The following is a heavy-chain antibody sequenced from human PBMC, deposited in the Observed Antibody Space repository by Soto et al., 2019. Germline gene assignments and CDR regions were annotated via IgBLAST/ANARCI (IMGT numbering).Heavy chain of an antibody. CDR1: GFTFNNYA. Sequence: EVQLLESGGGLVQPGGSLRLSCAASGFTFNNYAMTWVRQDPGKGLEWVSAISGGGDTTSYAASVKGRFTVSRDGSKNTLYLQMSSLRAEDTALYYCAKGRGGSGSLTPRVDFWGQGTLGTVSS. CDR2: ISGGGDTT. D-gene: IGHD3-10*01. V-gene: IGHV3-23*01. J-gene: IGHJ4*02. CDR3: AKGRGGSGSLTPRVDF.